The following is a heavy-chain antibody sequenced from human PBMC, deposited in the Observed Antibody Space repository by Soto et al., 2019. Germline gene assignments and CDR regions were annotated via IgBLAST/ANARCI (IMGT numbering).Heavy chain of an antibody. V-gene: IGHV3-48*03. Sequence: GWSLRLSCAASGFTFSNYEMNWVRQAPGKGLEWVSYIGRSGGTIYYADSVEGRFTISRDSSKNTVYLQMDNLSAEDTAMYYCAAGQPLLYRGRGTLVTVS. CDR3: AAGQPLLY. CDR2: IGRSGGTI. CDR1: GFTFSNYE. J-gene: IGHJ4*02. D-gene: IGHD1-1*01.